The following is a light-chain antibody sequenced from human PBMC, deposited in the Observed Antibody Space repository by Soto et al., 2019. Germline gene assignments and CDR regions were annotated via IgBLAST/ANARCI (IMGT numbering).Light chain of an antibody. CDR1: QSVSSN. J-gene: IGKJ1*01. Sequence: EIVRTQSPATLSVSPGVRATLSCRASQSVSSNLAWYQQKPGQAPRLLIYGASTRATGIPARFSGSGSGTEFTLTISSLQAEDFAVYYCQQYNNWPQTFGQGTKVEIK. V-gene: IGKV3-15*01. CDR2: GAS. CDR3: QQYNNWPQT.